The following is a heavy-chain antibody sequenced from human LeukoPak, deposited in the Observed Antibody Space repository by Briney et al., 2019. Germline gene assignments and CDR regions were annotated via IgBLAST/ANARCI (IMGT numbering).Heavy chain of an antibody. Sequence: PGGSLRLSCAASGFTFSSYGMHWVRQAPGKGLEWVAVISYDGSNKYYADSVKGRFTISRDNSKNTLYLQMNSLRAEDTAVYYCARDSVEWAAAAPNWFDPWGQGTLVTVSS. CDR2: ISYDGSNK. V-gene: IGHV3-33*01. D-gene: IGHD6-13*01. CDR1: GFTFSSYG. CDR3: ARDSVEWAAAAPNWFDP. J-gene: IGHJ5*02.